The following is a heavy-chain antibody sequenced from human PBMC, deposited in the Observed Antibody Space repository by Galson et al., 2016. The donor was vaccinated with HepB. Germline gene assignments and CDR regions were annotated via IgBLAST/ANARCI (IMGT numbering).Heavy chain of an antibody. V-gene: IGHV5-51*01. CDR2: IYPGDSDT. CDR1: AYSFTTYW. Sequence: QSGAEVKKPGESLKISCKGSAYSFTTYWIGWVRQMPGKGLEWMGIIYPGDSDTRYSPSFQGHVTISADKSISTAYLQWSSLKASDTAMYYCARQGPAMGKVHRNQIDYWGQGTLVTVSS. CDR3: ARQGPAMGKVHRNQIDY. D-gene: IGHD1-14*01. J-gene: IGHJ4*02.